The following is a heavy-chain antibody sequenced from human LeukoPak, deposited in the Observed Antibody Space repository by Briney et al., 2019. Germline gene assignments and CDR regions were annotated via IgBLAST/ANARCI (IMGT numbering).Heavy chain of an antibody. J-gene: IGHJ6*02. V-gene: IGHV3-74*01. CDR3: TRDLAHGMDV. Sequence: GGSLRLSCAASGFTFNTYWLHWVRQAPGKGLVWVSRITGDGGSTIYADSVKGRLTISRDNAKNTLYLQMNSLRAEDTAVYYCTRDLAHGMDVWGQGTTVTVSS. CDR1: GFTFNTYW. CDR2: ITGDGGST.